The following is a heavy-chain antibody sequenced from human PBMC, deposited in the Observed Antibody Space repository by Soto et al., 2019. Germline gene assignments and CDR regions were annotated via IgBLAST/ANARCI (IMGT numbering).Heavy chain of an antibody. V-gene: IGHV4-59*01. J-gene: IGHJ4*02. Sequence: SETLSLTCTASGGSISSYYWSWIRQPPGKGLEWIGYIYYSGSTNYNPSLKSRVTISVDTSKNQFSLKLSSVTAADTAVYYCARVSSYCTNGVCYTLTSEYYFDYWGQGTLVTVS. CDR2: IYYSGST. D-gene: IGHD2-8*01. CDR3: ARVSSYCTNGVCYTLTSEYYFDY. CDR1: GGSISSYY.